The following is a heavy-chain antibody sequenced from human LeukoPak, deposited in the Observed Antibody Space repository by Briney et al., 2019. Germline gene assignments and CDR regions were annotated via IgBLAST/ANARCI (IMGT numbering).Heavy chain of an antibody. V-gene: IGHV3-23*01. CDR3: AKSRALAAQRNFDY. CDR1: GFTFSSYA. Sequence: GGSLRLSCAASGFTFSSYAMSWVRQAPGKGLEWVSAISGSGGSTYYADPVKGRFTISREHSKNTLYLQMNSLRVEDTAVYYCAKSRALAAQRNFDYWGQGTLVTVSS. J-gene: IGHJ4*02. D-gene: IGHD6-6*01. CDR2: ISGSGGST.